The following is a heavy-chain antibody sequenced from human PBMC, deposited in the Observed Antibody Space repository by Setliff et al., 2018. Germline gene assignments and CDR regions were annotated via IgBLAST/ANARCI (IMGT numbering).Heavy chain of an antibody. CDR1: GYTFSTYG. Sequence: ASVKVSCKASGYTFSTYGLHWVRKAPGQGPEWMVMIITNTGKTSYAQKFQGRVTMTTDTSTGTGDMELRSLRSDDTAVYFCARFGGSCSSSSCYASYLWGQGTMVTVSS. CDR2: IITNTGKT. V-gene: IGHV1-18*01. D-gene: IGHD2-2*01. CDR3: ARFGGSCSSSSCYASYL. J-gene: IGHJ3*01.